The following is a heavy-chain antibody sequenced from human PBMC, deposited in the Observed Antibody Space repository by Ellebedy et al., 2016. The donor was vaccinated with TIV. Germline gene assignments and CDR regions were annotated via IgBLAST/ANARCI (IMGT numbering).Heavy chain of an antibody. D-gene: IGHD3-3*01. CDR3: AREFRYDFWRGPLDH. J-gene: IGHJ4*02. CDR1: LGSISSHY. Sequence: SETLSLTXTVSLGSISSHYWTWIRQPPGKGLEWIGNIYYTGSTSYSPSLTGRVTISIDTPKNQFSLKVTSVTAADTPVYYCAREFRYDFWRGPLDHWGQGTTVTVSS. CDR2: IYYTGST. V-gene: IGHV4-59*11.